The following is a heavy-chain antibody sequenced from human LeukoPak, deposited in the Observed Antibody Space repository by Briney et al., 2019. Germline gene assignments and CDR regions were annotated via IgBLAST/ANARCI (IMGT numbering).Heavy chain of an antibody. CDR3: TRGIVGATSDY. Sequence: GGSLRLSCAASGFTFSGYEMNWVRQAPGKGLVWVSRINSDGSSTNYADSVKGRFTISRDNARNTLYLQMNSLRAEDTAVYFCTRGIVGATSDYWGQGTLVTVSS. CDR2: INSDGSST. D-gene: IGHD1-26*01. J-gene: IGHJ4*02. CDR1: GFTFSGYE. V-gene: IGHV3-74*01.